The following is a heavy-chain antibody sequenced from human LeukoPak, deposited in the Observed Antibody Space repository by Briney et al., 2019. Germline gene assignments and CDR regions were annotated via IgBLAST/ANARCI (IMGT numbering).Heavy chain of an antibody. D-gene: IGHD3-10*01. CDR2: ISAHNGNT. V-gene: IGHV1-18*01. J-gene: IGHJ6*02. Sequence: ASVKVSCKASGHSFGNYGFSWVRQAPGQGLEWMGRISAHNGNTNFAQKFQGRVTMTTDTSTTTAYMELRSLSPDDTAVYYCAREVVNYHGSGSFSPRQDYYGMDVWGQGTTVIVSS. CDR3: AREVVNYHGSGSFSPRQDYYGMDV. CDR1: GHSFGNYG.